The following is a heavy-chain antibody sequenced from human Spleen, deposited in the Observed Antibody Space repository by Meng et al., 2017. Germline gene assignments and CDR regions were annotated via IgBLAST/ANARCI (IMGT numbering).Heavy chain of an antibody. CDR2: INHSGST. CDR1: GGPFSGYY. J-gene: IGHJ4*02. D-gene: IGHD6-19*01. CDR3: ARGRNTQQWLVGRKVTDY. Sequence: QVGAGLLKPWDALYRTFGVFGGPFSGYYWSWIRQPPGKGLEWIGEINHSGSTNYNPSLKSRVTISVDTSKNQFSLKLSSVTAADTAVYYCARGRNTQQWLVGRKVTDYWGQGTLVTVSS. V-gene: IGHV4-34*01.